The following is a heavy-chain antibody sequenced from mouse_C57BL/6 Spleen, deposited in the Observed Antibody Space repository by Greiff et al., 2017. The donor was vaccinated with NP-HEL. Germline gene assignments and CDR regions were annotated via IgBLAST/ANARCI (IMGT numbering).Heavy chain of an antibody. CDR2: IGPGSGST. CDR3: ARTYYYGRGAMDY. CDR1: GYPFPDYY. Sequence: QVQLQQSGAELVKPGASVRLSCKASGYPFPDYYITGVKQRPGQGLEWIGKIGPGSGSTYYNEKFKGKATLTADKSSSTAYMQLSSLTSEDSAVYFCARTYYYGRGAMDYWGQGTSVTVSS. V-gene: IGHV1-77*01. J-gene: IGHJ4*01. D-gene: IGHD1-1*01.